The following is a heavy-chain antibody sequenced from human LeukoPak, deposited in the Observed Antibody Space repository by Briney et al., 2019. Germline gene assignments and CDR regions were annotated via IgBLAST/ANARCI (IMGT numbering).Heavy chain of an antibody. V-gene: IGHV4-61*02. Sequence: SQTLSLTCTVSGGSISSGSYYWSWIRQPGGKGLEWLGRIYTSGSTNYNPSLKSRVTISVDTSKNQFSLQLSSVTAADTAVYYCARGGDYGDSYYFDYWGQGTLVTVSS. D-gene: IGHD4-17*01. CDR3: ARGGDYGDSYYFDY. J-gene: IGHJ4*02. CDR2: IYTSGST. CDR1: GGSISSGSYY.